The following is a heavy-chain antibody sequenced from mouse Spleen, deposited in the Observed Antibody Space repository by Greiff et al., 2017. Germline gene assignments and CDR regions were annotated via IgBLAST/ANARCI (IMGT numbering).Heavy chain of an antibody. CDR1: GYAFTNYL. J-gene: IGHJ3*01. Sequence: VQLQQSGAELVRPGTSVKVSCKASGYAFTNYLIEWVKQRPGQGLEWIGVINPGSGGTNYNEKFKGKATLTADKSSSTAYMQLSSLTSEDSAVYFCARRELGWFAYWGQGTLVTVSA. CDR3: ARRELGWFAY. V-gene: IGHV1-54*01. CDR2: INPGSGGT. D-gene: IGHD4-1*01.